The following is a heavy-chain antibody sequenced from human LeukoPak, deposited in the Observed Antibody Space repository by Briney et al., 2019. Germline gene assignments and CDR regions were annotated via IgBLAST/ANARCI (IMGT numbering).Heavy chain of an antibody. D-gene: IGHD2-2*01. V-gene: IGHV1-2*02. CDR2: INPKSGGT. CDR1: GYTFTDYY. CDR3: ARGDCSGATCYDLFDV. J-gene: IGHJ3*01. Sequence: ASGMVSCKASGYTFTDYYIHWVRQAPGQGLEWMGWINPKSGGTDSAQKFQGRVTMTRDTSISSAYVELSRLSSDDTAVYYCARGDCSGATCYDLFDVWGQGTKVTVSS.